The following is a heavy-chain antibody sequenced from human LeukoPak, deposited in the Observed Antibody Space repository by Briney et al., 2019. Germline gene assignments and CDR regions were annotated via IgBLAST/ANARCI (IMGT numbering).Heavy chain of an antibody. CDR3: AKNYGTYYYGMDV. CDR1: GFTFSTYV. CDR2: ISYDGSNK. V-gene: IGHV3-30-3*01. D-gene: IGHD4-17*01. Sequence: GGSLRLSCAASGFTFSTYVIHWVRQAPGKGLEWVAVISYDGSNKYYADSVKGRFTISRDNSKNTLYLQMNSLRAEDTAVYYCAKNYGTYYYGMDVWGQGTTVTVSS. J-gene: IGHJ6*02.